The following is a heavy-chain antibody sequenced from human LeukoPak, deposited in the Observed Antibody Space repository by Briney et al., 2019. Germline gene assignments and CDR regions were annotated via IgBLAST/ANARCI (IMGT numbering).Heavy chain of an antibody. CDR3: AREWSFELDY. Sequence: SVKVSCKVSGYTLTELSMHWVRQAPGQGLEWMGGIIPIFGTANYAQKFQGRVTITADKSTSTAYMELSSLRSEDTAVYYCAREWSFELDYWGQGTLVTVSS. D-gene: IGHD3-10*01. CDR2: IIPIFGTA. V-gene: IGHV1-69*06. J-gene: IGHJ4*02. CDR1: GYTLTELS.